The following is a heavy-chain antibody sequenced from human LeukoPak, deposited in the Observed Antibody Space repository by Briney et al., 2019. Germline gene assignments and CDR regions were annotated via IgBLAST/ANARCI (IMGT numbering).Heavy chain of an antibody. CDR1: GFTFSTYT. CDR2: ISRSGDNT. CDR3: AKKRSGPDLPHDFDY. Sequence: GGSLRLSCTASGFTFSTYTMSWVRQAPGQGLEWVSTISRSGDNTYYAHSFKGRFTISRDNSKNTLYMQMNSLRAEDTALYYCAKKRSGPDLPHDFDYWGHGTLVTVSS. V-gene: IGHV3-23*01. J-gene: IGHJ4*01. D-gene: IGHD6-25*01.